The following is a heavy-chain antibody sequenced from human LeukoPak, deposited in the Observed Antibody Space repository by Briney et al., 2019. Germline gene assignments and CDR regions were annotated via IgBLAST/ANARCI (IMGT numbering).Heavy chain of an antibody. CDR2: ISSSSDHL. Sequence: GGSLRLSCEASGFNFNYHELHWVRQAPGKGLDWVSYISSSSDHLYYADSVRGRFTISRDNAKNSVYLQMNSLRAEDTAVYYCARDHYYDSSGYDYWGQGTLVTVSS. V-gene: IGHV3-48*03. CDR1: GFNFNYHE. D-gene: IGHD3-22*01. CDR3: ARDHYYDSSGYDY. J-gene: IGHJ4*02.